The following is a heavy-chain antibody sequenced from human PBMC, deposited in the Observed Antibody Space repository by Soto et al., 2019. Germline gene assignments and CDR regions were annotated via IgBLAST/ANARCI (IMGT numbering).Heavy chain of an antibody. CDR1: GCTYSTYW. J-gene: IGHJ4*02. CDR3: VTKGVGPPDY. Sequence: GGWLRLSCAVCGCTYSTYWMHGVRQAQGKGLVWVSRINNDGRTTTYAESVKGRFSICRDSAENTLYLQMNSLRVEDTAVYYCVTKGVGPPDYWGQGTLVTVS. V-gene: IGHV3-74*01. D-gene: IGHD1-26*01. CDR2: INNDGRTT.